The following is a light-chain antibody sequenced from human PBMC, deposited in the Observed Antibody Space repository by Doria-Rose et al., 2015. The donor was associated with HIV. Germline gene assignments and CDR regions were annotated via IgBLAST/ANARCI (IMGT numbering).Light chain of an antibody. CDR1: SSNIGNNY. Sequence: TISCSGSSSNIGNNYVSWYQQLPGTAPKLLIYDNNKRPSGIPDRSSGSKSGTSATLGITGLQTGDEADYYCGTWDSSLSAGVFGGGTKLTVL. J-gene: IGLJ2*01. V-gene: IGLV1-51*01. CDR2: DNN. CDR3: GTWDSSLSAGV.